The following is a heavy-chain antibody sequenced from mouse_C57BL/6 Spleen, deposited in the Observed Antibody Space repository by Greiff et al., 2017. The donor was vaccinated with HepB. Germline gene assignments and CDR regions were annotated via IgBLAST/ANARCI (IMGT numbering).Heavy chain of an antibody. V-gene: IGHV3-6*01. J-gene: IGHJ3*01. Sequence: EVQLVESGPGLVKPSQSLSLTCSVTGYSITSGYYWNWIRQFPGNKLEWMGYISYDGSNNYNPSLKNRISITRDTSKNQFFLKLNSVTTEDTATYYCARDWVAYWGQGTLVTVSA. CDR2: ISYDGSN. CDR3: ARDWVAY. CDR1: GYSITSGYY.